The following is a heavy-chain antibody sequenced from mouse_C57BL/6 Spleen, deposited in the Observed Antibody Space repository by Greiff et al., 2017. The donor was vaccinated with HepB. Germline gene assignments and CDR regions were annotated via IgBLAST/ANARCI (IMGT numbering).Heavy chain of an antibody. CDR1: GFTFSSYA. V-gene: IGHV5-4*01. D-gene: IGHD1-1*01. J-gene: IGHJ4*01. CDR2: ISDGGSYT. Sequence: DVMLVESGGGLVKPGGSLKLSCAASGFTFSSYAMSRVRQTPEKRLEWVATISDGGSYTYYPDNVKGRFTISRDNAKNNLYLQMSHLKSEDTAMYYCARDEYYYGSSYDAMDYWGQGTSVTVSS. CDR3: ARDEYYYGSSYDAMDY.